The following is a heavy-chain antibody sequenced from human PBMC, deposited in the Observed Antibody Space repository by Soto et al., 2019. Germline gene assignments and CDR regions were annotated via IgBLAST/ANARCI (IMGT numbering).Heavy chain of an antibody. CDR2: ISYDGSNK. J-gene: IGHJ4*02. CDR3: AKEGGGKVQWLTSWTYYFDY. CDR1: GFTFSSYG. D-gene: IGHD6-19*01. V-gene: IGHV3-30*18. Sequence: QVQLVESGGGVVQPGRSLRLSCAASGFTFSSYGMHWVRQAPGKGLEWVAVISYDGSNKYYADSVKGRFTISRDNSKNQLYLQMNSLRAEDTAVYYCAKEGGGKVQWLTSWTYYFDYWGQGTLVTVSS.